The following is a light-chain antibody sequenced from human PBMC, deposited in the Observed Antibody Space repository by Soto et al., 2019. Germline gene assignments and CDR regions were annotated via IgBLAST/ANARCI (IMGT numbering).Light chain of an antibody. J-gene: IGKJ1*01. Sequence: ESVLTQSPGTLSLSPGERATLSCRASQSVSSNSLARYQQKPGQAPRLLIYGASSRATGTPDRFSGSGSGTDFTLTISRLEPEDIAVYYCQQFGGSPPSWTFGQGTKVEI. CDR3: QQFGGSPPSWT. CDR2: GAS. V-gene: IGKV3-20*01. CDR1: QSVSSNS.